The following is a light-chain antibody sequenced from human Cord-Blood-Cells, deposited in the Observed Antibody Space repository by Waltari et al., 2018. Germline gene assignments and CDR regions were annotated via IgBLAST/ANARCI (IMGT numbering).Light chain of an antibody. Sequence: QSALTQPASVSGSPGQSITISCTGTSSDVGGYNYVSWSQQHPGKAPKLMFYEVSKRPSGVAMRFSGSKSGNTASLTISGLQAEDEADYYCSSYTSSSTLVFGVGTKLTVL. CDR3: SSYTSSSTLV. CDR2: EVS. CDR1: SSDVGGYNY. V-gene: IGLV2-14*01. J-gene: IGLJ2*01.